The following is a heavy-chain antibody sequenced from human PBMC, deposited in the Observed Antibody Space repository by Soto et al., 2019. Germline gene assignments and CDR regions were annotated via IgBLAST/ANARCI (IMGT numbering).Heavy chain of an antibody. D-gene: IGHD3-22*01. CDR2: ISPNSGNI. CDR3: VKDRDSNSWPSRDV. CDR1: GYTFTRNG. J-gene: IGHJ6*02. V-gene: IGHV1-18*01. Sequence: QVHLVQSGAEVKKPGASVNVSCKTSGYTFTRNGISWVRQAPGQGLEWMGWISPNSGNIKYAQKLHGRVIMTTGTSTSTAYMELRSLRSDDTAVYYCVKDRDSNSWPSRDVWGPGTTVTVSS.